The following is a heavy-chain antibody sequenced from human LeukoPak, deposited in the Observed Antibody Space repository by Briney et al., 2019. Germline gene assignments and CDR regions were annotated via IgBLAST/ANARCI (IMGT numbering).Heavy chain of an antibody. CDR3: ARGFDRLLYAVDY. CDR2: MSSSGSTI. V-gene: IGHV3-11*01. D-gene: IGHD3-9*01. J-gene: IGHJ4*02. Sequence: VGSLRLSCTASGFTFGDYYMTWFRQAPGKGVEWVSYMSSSGSTIYYADSVKGRFTISRDNARNSLFLQMNSLRADDTAVYYCARGFDRLLYAVDYWGQGTLVTVSS. CDR1: GFTFGDYY.